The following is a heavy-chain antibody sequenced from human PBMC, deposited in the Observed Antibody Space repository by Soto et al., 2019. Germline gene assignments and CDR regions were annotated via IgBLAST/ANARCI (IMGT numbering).Heavy chain of an antibody. Sequence: ASVKVSCKASGYTFTSYGISWVRQAPGQGLEWMGWISAYNGNTNYAQKLQGRVTMTTDTSTSTAYMELRSLRSDDTAVYYCARWLRETIFGVVLYWGQGTLVTVSS. CDR3: ARWLRETIFGVVLY. CDR2: ISAYNGNT. V-gene: IGHV1-18*01. CDR1: GYTFTSYG. J-gene: IGHJ4*02. D-gene: IGHD3-3*01.